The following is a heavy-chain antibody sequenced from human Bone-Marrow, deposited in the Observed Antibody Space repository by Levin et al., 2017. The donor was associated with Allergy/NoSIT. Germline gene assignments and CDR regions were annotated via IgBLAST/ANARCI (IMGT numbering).Heavy chain of an antibody. V-gene: IGHV3-33*05. CDR2: IPYDASNE. D-gene: IGHD3-10*01. J-gene: IGHJ5*02. CDR3: VRDLYRTSRGHFDL. CDR1: GFTFKNYA. Sequence: HTGGSLRLSCVASGFTFKNYAIHWVRQAPGKGLEWVAVIPYDASNEQYGDFVEGRFTISRDNSKNTVLLQMSSLGVEDTAVYYCVRDLYRTSRGHFDLWGQGALVTVSS.